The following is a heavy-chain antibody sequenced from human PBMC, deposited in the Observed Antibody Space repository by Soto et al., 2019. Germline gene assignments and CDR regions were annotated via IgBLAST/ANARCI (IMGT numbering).Heavy chain of an antibody. CDR2: MNPNSGNT. V-gene: IGHV1-8*01. J-gene: IGHJ6*02. CDR1: GYTFTSYD. Sequence: QVQLVQSGAEVKKPGASVKVSCKASGYTFTSYDINWVRQATGQGLEWMGWMNPNSGNTGYAQKFQGRVTMTRNTSIXXAXMAXSSLRSEDTAVYYCASDIVLVPAAMPFTYYYGMDVWGQGTTVTVSS. CDR3: ASDIVLVPAAMPFTYYYGMDV. D-gene: IGHD2-2*01.